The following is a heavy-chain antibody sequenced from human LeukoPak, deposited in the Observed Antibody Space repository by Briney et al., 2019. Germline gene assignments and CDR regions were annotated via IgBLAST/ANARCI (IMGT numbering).Heavy chain of an antibody. V-gene: IGHV4-34*01. CDR2: INHSGST. Sequence: ASETLSLTCAVYGGSFSGYYWSWIRQPPGKGLEWIGEINHSGSTNYNPSLKSRVTISVDTSKNQFSLKLRSVTAADTAVYYCARVVGFAVAGYYFDYWGQGTLVTVSS. J-gene: IGHJ4*02. CDR1: GGSFSGYY. D-gene: IGHD6-19*01. CDR3: ARVVGFAVAGYYFDY.